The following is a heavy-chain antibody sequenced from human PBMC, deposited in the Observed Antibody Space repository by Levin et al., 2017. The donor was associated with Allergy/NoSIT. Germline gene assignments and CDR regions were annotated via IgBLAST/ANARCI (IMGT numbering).Heavy chain of an antibody. D-gene: IGHD3-3*01. Sequence: SETLSLTCTVSGGSIRTSDYYWGWIRQPPGKGLEWIGSVYYSGYTYYRPFLRSRVTISIDTSKNQFSLKLSSLIDADTAVYYCARRRLRAPTEWLLGNWYFDLWGRGNLVTVSS. J-gene: IGHJ2*01. CDR2: VYYSGYT. CDR1: GGSIRTSDYY. V-gene: IGHV4-39*01. CDR3: ARRRLRAPTEWLLGNWYFDL.